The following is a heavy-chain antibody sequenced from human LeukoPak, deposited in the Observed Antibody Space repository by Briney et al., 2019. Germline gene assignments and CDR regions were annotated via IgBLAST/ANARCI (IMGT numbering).Heavy chain of an antibody. Sequence: SETLSLTCAVSGGSISSYYWSWIRQPPGKGLEWIGFFYYSGSTNYNPSLKSRVTISVDTSKNQFSLKLTSLTAADTAVFYCARVHASGSYRSTFDFWGQGTMVTVSS. J-gene: IGHJ3*01. CDR2: FYYSGST. V-gene: IGHV4-59*12. CDR3: ARVHASGSYRSTFDF. CDR1: GGSISSYY. D-gene: IGHD3-10*01.